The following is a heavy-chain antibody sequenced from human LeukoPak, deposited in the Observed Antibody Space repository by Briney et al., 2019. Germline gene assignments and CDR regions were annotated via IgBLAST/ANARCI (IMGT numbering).Heavy chain of an antibody. CDR3: ARGQRGYNWNYLLGAYYFDY. CDR2: INHSGST. V-gene: IGHV4-34*01. CDR1: GGSFSGYY. D-gene: IGHD1-7*01. J-gene: IGHJ4*02. Sequence: SETLSLTCAVYGGSFSGYYWSWIRQPPGKGLEWIGEINHSGSTNYNPSLKSRVTISVDTSKNQFSLKLSSVTAADTAVYYCARGQRGYNWNYLLGAYYFDYWGQGTLVTVSS.